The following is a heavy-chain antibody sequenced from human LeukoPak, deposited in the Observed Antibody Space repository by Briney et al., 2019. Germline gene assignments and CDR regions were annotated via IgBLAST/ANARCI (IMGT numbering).Heavy chain of an antibody. CDR2: IYYSGST. CDR1: GGSISSYY. CDR3: ARGGDYPTYYFDY. D-gene: IGHD4-17*01. Sequence: SETLSLTCTVSGGSISSYYWSWIRQPPGKGLEWIGYIYYSGSTNYNPSLKSRVTISVDTSKNQFSLKLTSVTAADTAVYFCARGGDYPTYYFDYWGQGILVTVSS. V-gene: IGHV4-59*01. J-gene: IGHJ4*02.